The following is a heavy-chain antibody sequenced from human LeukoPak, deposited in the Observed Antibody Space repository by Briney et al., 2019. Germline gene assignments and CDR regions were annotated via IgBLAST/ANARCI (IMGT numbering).Heavy chain of an antibody. CDR1: GGSISSYY. CDR3: ARQGGCSGGSCYSGFDP. V-gene: IGHV4-59*08. CDR2: IYYSGST. J-gene: IGHJ5*02. D-gene: IGHD2-15*01. Sequence: SETLSLTCTVSGGSISSYYWSWIRQPPGKGPEWIGYIYYSGSTNYNPSLKSRVTISVDTSKNQFSLKLSSVTAADTAVYYCARQGGCSGGSCYSGFDPWGQGTLVTVSS.